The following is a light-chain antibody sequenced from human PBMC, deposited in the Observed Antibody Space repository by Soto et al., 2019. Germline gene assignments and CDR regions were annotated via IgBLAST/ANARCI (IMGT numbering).Light chain of an antibody. V-gene: IGLV2-11*01. J-gene: IGLJ1*01. Sequence: QSVLTQTRSVSGSPGQSVTISCTGTSSDVGGYNYVSWYQQHPGEAPKLMIYDVNKRPSGVPDRFSGSKSGNTASLTISGLQTEDEADYYCCSYAGSTTFYVFGTGTKLTVL. CDR2: DVN. CDR1: SSDVGGYNY. CDR3: CSYAGSTTFYV.